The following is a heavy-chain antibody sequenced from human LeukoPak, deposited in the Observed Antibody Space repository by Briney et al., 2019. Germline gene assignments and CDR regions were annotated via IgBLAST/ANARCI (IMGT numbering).Heavy chain of an antibody. CDR2: ISGSGSGGST. V-gene: IGHV3-23*01. Sequence: PGGSLRLSCAASGFPLSRSAMSWVRQAPGMGLEWVLNISGSGSGGSTYYADSVKGRFTISRDNSKNTLYLQMNSLRAEDTAVYYCAKSPGYSSGWYERWFDYWGQGTLVTVSS. J-gene: IGHJ4*02. CDR3: AKSPGYSSGWYERWFDY. D-gene: IGHD6-19*01. CDR1: GFPLSRSA.